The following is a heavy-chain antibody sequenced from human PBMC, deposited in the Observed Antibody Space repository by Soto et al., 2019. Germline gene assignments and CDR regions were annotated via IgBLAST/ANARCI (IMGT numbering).Heavy chain of an antibody. CDR1: GGSISSSNW. CDR2: IYHSGST. Sequence: QVQLQESGPGLVKPSGTLSLTCAVSGGSISSSNWWSWVRQPPGKGLEWIGEIYHSGSTNYNPSPKSRVTISVAKSKNQFSLKLSSVTAADTAVYYCASVRGGYYYAMDVWGQGTTVTVSS. D-gene: IGHD3-10*02. V-gene: IGHV4-4*02. CDR3: ASVRGGYYYAMDV. J-gene: IGHJ6*02.